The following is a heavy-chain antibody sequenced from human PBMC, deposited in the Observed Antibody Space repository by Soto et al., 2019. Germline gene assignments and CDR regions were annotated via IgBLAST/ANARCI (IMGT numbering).Heavy chain of an antibody. J-gene: IGHJ6*02. D-gene: IGHD2-2*01. CDR1: GGTFSSYT. CDR2: IIPILGIA. V-gene: IGHV1-69*02. Sequence: QVQLVQSGAEVKKPGSSVKVSCKASGGTFSSYTISWVRQAPGQGLEWMGRIIPILGIANYAQKFQGRVMITADKATSTAYMELSSLRSEDTAVYYWERSEYCSSTSCPLHYYYGMDVWGQGTTVTVSS. CDR3: ERSEYCSSTSCPLHYYYGMDV.